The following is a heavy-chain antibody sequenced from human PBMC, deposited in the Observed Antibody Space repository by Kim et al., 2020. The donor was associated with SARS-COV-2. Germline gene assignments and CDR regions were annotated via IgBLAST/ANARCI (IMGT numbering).Heavy chain of an antibody. Sequence: SVKVSCKASGGTFSSYAISWVRQAPGQGLEWMGGIIPIFGTANYAQKFQGRVTITADESTSTAYMELSSLRSEDTAVYYCASSLRSAEYAFDIWGQGTMVTVSS. CDR2: IIPIFGTA. CDR1: GGTFSSYA. CDR3: ASSLRSAEYAFDI. J-gene: IGHJ3*02. V-gene: IGHV1-69*13.